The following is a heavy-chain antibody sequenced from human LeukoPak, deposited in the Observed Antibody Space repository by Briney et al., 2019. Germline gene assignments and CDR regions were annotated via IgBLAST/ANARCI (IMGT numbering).Heavy chain of an antibody. Sequence: GGPLRLSCAASGFTFSSYEMNCVRQAPGKGLEWVSYISSSGSTIYYADSVKGRFTISRDNAKNSLYLQMNSLRAEDTAVYYCAELGITMIGGVWGKGTTVTISS. J-gene: IGHJ6*04. CDR3: AELGITMIGGV. D-gene: IGHD3-10*02. CDR1: GFTFSSYE. V-gene: IGHV3-48*03. CDR2: ISSSGSTI.